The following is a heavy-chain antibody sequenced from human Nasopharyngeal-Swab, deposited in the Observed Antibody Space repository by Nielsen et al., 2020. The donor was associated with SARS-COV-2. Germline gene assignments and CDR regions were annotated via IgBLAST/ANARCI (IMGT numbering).Heavy chain of an antibody. CDR2: IKQDGSEK. D-gene: IGHD4-11*01. CDR3: ATDGYSFGYDRGY. Sequence: GESLKISCATSGFTFSTYWMTWVRQAPGKGLEWVANIKQDGSEKYYIDSVKGRFTISRDNAKSSLFLEMNSLRVEDTAPYYCATDGYSFGYDRGYWGQGTLVIVSS. J-gene: IGHJ4*02. CDR1: GFTFSTYW. V-gene: IGHV3-7*01.